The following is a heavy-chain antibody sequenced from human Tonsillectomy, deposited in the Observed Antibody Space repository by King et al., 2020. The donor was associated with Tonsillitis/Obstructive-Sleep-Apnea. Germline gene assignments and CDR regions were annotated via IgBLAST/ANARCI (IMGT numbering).Heavy chain of an antibody. Sequence: VQLVESGGGVVQPGRSLRLSCAASGFTFRSYGMHGVRQAPGKGLEGVAVISYDGSNKYYADSVKGRFTISIDNSKNTLYLQMNSLRAEDTAVYYFAKGGESSAHVNYYYYYMDVWGKGTTVTVSS. CDR2: ISYDGSNK. J-gene: IGHJ6*03. V-gene: IGHV3-30*18. CDR1: GFTFRSYG. D-gene: IGHD3-22*01. CDR3: AKGGESSAHVNYYYYYMDV.